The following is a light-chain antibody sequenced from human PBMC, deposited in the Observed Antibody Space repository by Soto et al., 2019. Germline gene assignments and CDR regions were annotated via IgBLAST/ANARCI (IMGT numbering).Light chain of an antibody. V-gene: IGKV3-11*01. CDR1: QSVSSY. CDR3: QQRSNWPPIT. Sequence: PGERATLSCRASQSVSSYLAWYQQKPGQAPRLLIYDASNRATGIPARFSGSGSGTDFTLTIDNLEPEDFAVYYCQQRSNWPPITFGQGTRLEIK. J-gene: IGKJ5*01. CDR2: DAS.